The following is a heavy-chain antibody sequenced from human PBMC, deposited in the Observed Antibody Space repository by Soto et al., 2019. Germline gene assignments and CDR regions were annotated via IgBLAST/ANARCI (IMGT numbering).Heavy chain of an antibody. J-gene: IGHJ6*02. V-gene: IGHV3-23*01. CDR1: GFFFSNYA. Sequence: EVQLLESGGGLVQPGGSLRLSCAASGFFFSNYAMSWVRQAPGKGLEWVSGISGSGSSTYYADSVKGRFTISRDSSKSTLYLQMNSLRAEDRAVYYCAKVRYSSPMGYYYGMDVWGQGTTVTVSS. CDR3: AKVRYSSPMGYYYGMDV. CDR2: ISGSGSST. D-gene: IGHD6-19*01.